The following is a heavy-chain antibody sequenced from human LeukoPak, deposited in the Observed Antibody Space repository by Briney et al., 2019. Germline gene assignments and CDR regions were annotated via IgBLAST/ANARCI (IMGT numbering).Heavy chain of an antibody. V-gene: IGHV3-23*01. J-gene: IGHJ6*02. Sequence: GGSLRLSCAASGFTFTTSAMTWVRQAPGKGLEWVSSISASGDSTNYTDSVKGRFLMLRDNSKDTNTLYLHMGSLRAEDTAVYYCARADIVGTRKPGMDVWGQGTTVTVSS. CDR1: GFTFTTSA. CDR2: ISASGDST. CDR3: ARADIVGTRKPGMDV. D-gene: IGHD2-15*01.